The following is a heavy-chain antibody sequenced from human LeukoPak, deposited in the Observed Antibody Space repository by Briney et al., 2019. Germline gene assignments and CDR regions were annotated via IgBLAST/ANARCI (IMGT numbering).Heavy chain of an antibody. J-gene: IGHJ4*02. CDR3: ARGQVLQHCSDGSCYHLDS. CDR1: GYTFTSYD. D-gene: IGHD2-15*01. V-gene: IGHV1-8*01. CDR2: MNPNSGNT. Sequence: GASVKVSCKASGYTFTSYDINWMRQATGQGLEWMGWMNPNSGNTGYAQKFQGRVTMTRSTSINTAYMELSSLRSEDTAVYYCARGQVLQHCSDGSCYHLDSWGQGTLVTVSS.